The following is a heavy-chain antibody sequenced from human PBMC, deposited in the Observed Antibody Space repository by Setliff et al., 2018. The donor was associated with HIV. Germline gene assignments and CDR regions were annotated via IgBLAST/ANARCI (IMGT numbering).Heavy chain of an antibody. V-gene: IGHV3-21*01. CDR3: ARDFTQWQQLPDYMDV. CDR2: ISSRSDYI. J-gene: IGHJ6*03. CDR1: GFSFSTYS. Sequence: GGSLRLSCVASGFSFSTYSMNWDRQAPGKGLEWISYISSRSDYIYYADSVKGRFTISRDNAKDTLYLQLNSVRAEDTALYYCARDFTQWQQLPDYMDVWGKGTAVTVSS. D-gene: IGHD6-13*01.